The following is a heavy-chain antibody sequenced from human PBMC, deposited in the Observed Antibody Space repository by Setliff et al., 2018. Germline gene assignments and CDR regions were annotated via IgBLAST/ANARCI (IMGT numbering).Heavy chain of an antibody. CDR3: ARGLGIVVVPAAIGCWFDP. D-gene: IGHD2-2*03. CDR2: IYHSGST. CDR1: GGSISSSSYY. V-gene: IGHV4-39*07. Sequence: SETLSLTCTVSGGSISSSSYYWGWIRQPPGKGLEWIGEIYHSGSTNYNPSLKSRVTISVDKSKNQFSLKLSSVTAADTAVYYCARGLGIVVVPAAIGCWFDPWGQGTLVTSPQ. J-gene: IGHJ5*02.